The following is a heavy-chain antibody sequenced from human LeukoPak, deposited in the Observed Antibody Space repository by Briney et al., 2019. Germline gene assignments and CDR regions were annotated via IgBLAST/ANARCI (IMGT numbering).Heavy chain of an antibody. CDR2: ISGSGGST. Sequence: GGTLRLSCAASGFTFSSYGMSWVRQAPGKGLEWVSAISGSGGSTYYADSVEGRFTISRDNSKNTLYLQMNSLRAEDTAVYYCAKHPMAGARVFDYWGQGTLVTVSS. V-gene: IGHV3-23*01. J-gene: IGHJ4*02. CDR3: AKHPMAGARVFDY. CDR1: GFTFSSYG. D-gene: IGHD1-26*01.